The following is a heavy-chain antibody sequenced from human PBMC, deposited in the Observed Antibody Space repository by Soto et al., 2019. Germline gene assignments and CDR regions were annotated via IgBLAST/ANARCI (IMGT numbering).Heavy chain of an antibody. D-gene: IGHD3-3*01. CDR3: ARVVYDFWSGYDSLGCMDV. J-gene: IGHJ6*02. V-gene: IGHV3-33*01. CDR1: GFTFSSYG. CDR2: IWYDGTNK. Sequence: QVQLVESGGGVVQPGRSLRLSCAASGFTFSSYGMHWVRQAPDTGLEWVVVIWYDGTNKYYADSVKGRFTISRDNSKNTLYLQMYSLRAEDKSVYYCARVVYDFWSGYDSLGCMDVWGQGTTVTVAS.